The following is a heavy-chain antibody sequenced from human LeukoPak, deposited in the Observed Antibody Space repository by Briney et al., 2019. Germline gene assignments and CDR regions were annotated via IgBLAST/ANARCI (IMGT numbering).Heavy chain of an antibody. J-gene: IGHJ4*02. CDR2: IYHSGST. V-gene: IGHV4-30-2*01. Sequence: PSETLSLTCTVSGGSISSGGYYWSWIRQPPGKGLEWIGYIYHSGSTYYNPSLKSRVTISVDRSKNQFSLKLSSVTAADTAVYYCARESRPKSLDYWGQGTLVTVSS. CDR3: ARESRPKSLDY. CDR1: GGSISSGGYY.